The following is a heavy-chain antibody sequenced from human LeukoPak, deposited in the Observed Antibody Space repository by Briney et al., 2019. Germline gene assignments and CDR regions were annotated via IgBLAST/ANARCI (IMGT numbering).Heavy chain of an antibody. J-gene: IGHJ4*02. CDR2: ISGSGGST. CDR1: GFTFSSYA. D-gene: IGHD4-17*01. Sequence: GGSLRLSCEASGFTFSSYAMSWVRQAPGQGLEWVSAISGSGGSTYYADYVKGRFTISRDNSKNTLYLQMNSLRAEDTAVYYCAKRITTVKGLDYWGQGTLVTVSS. V-gene: IGHV3-23*01. CDR3: AKRITTVKGLDY.